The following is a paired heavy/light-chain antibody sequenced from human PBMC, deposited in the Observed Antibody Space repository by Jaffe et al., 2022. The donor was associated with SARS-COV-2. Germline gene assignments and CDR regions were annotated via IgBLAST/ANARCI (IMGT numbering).Heavy chain of an antibody. CDR1: GFSFSSYA. D-gene: IGHD2-15*01. Sequence: EVQLLESGGGLVQPGGSLRLSCAGSGFSFSSYAMTWVRQAPGKGLEWVSSISGSGVNTYYTDSVKGRFAISRDNSRTTLYLQMNSLRAEDTALYYCATLLSNTFDIWGQGTMVTVSS. J-gene: IGHJ3*02. CDR3: ATLLSNTFDI. V-gene: IGHV3-23*01. CDR2: ISGSGVNT.
Light chain of an antibody. CDR2: STN. V-gene: IGLV8-61*01. J-gene: IGLJ3*02. CDR3: MLYMGSGIRV. CDR1: SGSVSTSNN. Sequence: QTVVTQESSFSVSPGGTVTLTCGLSSGSVSTSNNPSWYQQTPGQAPRTLIYSTNTRSSGVPDRFSGSILGNKAALTITGAQADDESDYYCMLYMGSGIRVFGGGTKLTVL.